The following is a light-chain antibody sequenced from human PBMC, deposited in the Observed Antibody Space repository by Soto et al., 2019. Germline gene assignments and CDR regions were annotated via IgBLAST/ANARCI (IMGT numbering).Light chain of an antibody. CDR2: EVS. V-gene: IGLV2-8*01. CDR3: SPYAGSNNFVV. Sequence: QSALTQPPSASGSPGQSVTISCTGTSSDVGAYSYVSWYQQHPGKAPKLMIYEVSKRPSGVPDRFSGSKSGNTASLTVSGLQAEDEADYYCSPYAGSNNFVVFGGGTQLTVL. CDR1: SSDVGAYSY. J-gene: IGLJ2*01.